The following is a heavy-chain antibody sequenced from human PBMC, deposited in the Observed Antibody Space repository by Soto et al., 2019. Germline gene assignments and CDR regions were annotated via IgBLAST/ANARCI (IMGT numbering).Heavy chain of an antibody. J-gene: IGHJ6*02. D-gene: IGHD3-16*01. CDR2: INAYNGNT. Sequence: GASVKVSCKASGYTFTSYGISWVRQAPGQGLEWMGWINAYNGNTNYAQNLQGRLTLTTDTSTTTAYMELRSLRSNDTAIYYCAMVDVYVTTSPQDVWGQGTTVTVSS. CDR3: AMVDVYVTTSPQDV. V-gene: IGHV1-18*01. CDR1: GYTFTSYG.